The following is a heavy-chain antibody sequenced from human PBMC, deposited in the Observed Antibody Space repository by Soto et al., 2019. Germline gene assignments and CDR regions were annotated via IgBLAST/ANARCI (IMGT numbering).Heavy chain of an antibody. Sequence: PGGSLRLSCTGSGFRFGEYAMSWFRQAPGKGPEWVGVIRSKAYGATTEYAASVKGRFTISREDSDSIVYLQMNSLKSEDTAVYYCARARGARYFDYWGQGTLVTVSS. V-gene: IGHV3-49*03. CDR2: IRSKAYGATT. J-gene: IGHJ4*02. D-gene: IGHD2-15*01. CDR1: GFRFGEYA. CDR3: ARARGARYFDY.